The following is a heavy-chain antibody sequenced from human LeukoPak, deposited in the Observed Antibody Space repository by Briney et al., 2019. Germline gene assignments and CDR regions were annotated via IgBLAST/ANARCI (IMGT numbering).Heavy chain of an antibody. CDR1: GDSFSGFY. V-gene: IGHV4-34*01. CDR2: ISHSGSS. D-gene: IGHD3-9*01. Sequence: KPSETLSLTCAVYGDSFSGFYWSWIRQPPGKGLEWIGEISHSGSSNYNPSLKSRVTISVDTSRNQFSLRLSSVTAADTAMYYCARKKDLENILTGYRKTHYFDYWGQGTLVTVSS. CDR3: ARKKDLENILTGYRKTHYFDY. J-gene: IGHJ4*02.